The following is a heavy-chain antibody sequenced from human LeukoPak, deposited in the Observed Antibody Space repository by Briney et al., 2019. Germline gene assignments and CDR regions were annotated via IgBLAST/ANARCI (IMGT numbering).Heavy chain of an antibody. Sequence: KPSETLSLTCTVSGGSISSSSYYWGWIRQPPGKGLEWIGSMYSSGSTYYNPSLKSRVTISVDTSKNQFSLKLTSVTAADTAVYYCARGGSYTMVKNYWGQGTLVTVSS. CDR2: MYSSGST. CDR3: ARGGSYTMVKNY. CDR1: GGSISSSSYY. V-gene: IGHV4-39*07. J-gene: IGHJ4*02. D-gene: IGHD1-26*01.